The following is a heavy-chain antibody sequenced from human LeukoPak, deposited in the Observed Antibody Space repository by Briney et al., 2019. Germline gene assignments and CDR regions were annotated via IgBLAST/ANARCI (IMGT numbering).Heavy chain of an antibody. D-gene: IGHD3-22*01. Sequence: PGGSLRLSCVASGFTFSSYEMNWVRQAPGKGLEWVSYIYRCSETRDYADSVKGRFTISRYNAKNSLYLYMNSLRADDSALYYCAREGSRSGFFDWGQGTPVAVSS. CDR2: IYRCSETR. V-gene: IGHV3-48*03. J-gene: IGHJ4*02. CDR3: AREGSRSGFFD. CDR1: GFTFSSYE.